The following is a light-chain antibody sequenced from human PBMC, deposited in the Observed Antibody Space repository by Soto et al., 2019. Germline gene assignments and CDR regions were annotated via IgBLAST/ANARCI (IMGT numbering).Light chain of an antibody. CDR1: QSVSNS. V-gene: IGKV3-11*01. CDR3: QQRRSWPRT. Sequence: EIVLTQSPATLSLSPGERATLSCRASQSVSNSLAWFQQKPGQAPRLLIYDASNRATDIPARFSGSGSGTDFTITISSLEPEDFAVYYCQQRRSWPRTVGQGTKLEIK. CDR2: DAS. J-gene: IGKJ2*01.